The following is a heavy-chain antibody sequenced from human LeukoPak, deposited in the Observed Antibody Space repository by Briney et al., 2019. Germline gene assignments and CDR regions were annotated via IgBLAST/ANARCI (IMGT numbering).Heavy chain of an antibody. CDR3: ARELGVATNHRGWFDP. Sequence: ASVKVSCKASGYTFTSYGISWVRQAPGQGLEWMGWISAYNGNTNYAQKLQGRVTMTTDTSTSTAYMELRSLRSDDTAVYYCARELGVATNHRGWFDPWGQGTLVTVSS. V-gene: IGHV1-18*01. D-gene: IGHD5-12*01. CDR2: ISAYNGNT. J-gene: IGHJ5*02. CDR1: GYTFTSYG.